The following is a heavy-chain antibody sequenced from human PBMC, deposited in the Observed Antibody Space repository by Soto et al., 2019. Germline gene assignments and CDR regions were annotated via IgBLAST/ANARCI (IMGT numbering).Heavy chain of an antibody. Sequence: QITLKESGPTLVKSTQTLTLTCTFSGFSLSTSGVGVGWIRQPPGKALEWVALIYWDDDKRYSPSLKSRLTITKDTSKNQVVLTMTNMDPVDTATFYCVASAYDSRGYYYYFDYWGQGTLVTVSS. J-gene: IGHJ4*02. CDR2: IYWDDDK. CDR1: GFSLSTSGVG. CDR3: VASAYDSRGYYYYFDY. V-gene: IGHV2-5*02. D-gene: IGHD3-22*01.